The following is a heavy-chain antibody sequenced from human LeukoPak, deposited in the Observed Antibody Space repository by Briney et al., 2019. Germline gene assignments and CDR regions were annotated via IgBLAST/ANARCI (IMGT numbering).Heavy chain of an antibody. CDR3: ARNWHSHDQTDY. Sequence: PSETLSLTCGVSGGSFIGFYWSWIPQSPGQGLEWIGQINHYGTTNYNPSLKSRVTISVDTSKNEFSLKVTSVTAADTAVYYCARNWHSHDQTDYWGQGTLVTVSS. CDR2: INHYGTT. V-gene: IGHV4-34*01. CDR1: GGSFIGFY. D-gene: IGHD1-1*01. J-gene: IGHJ4*02.